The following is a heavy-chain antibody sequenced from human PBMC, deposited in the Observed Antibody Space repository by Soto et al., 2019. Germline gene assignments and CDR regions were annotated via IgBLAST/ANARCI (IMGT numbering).Heavy chain of an antibody. Sequence: QVQLQQWGAGLLKPSETLSLTCAVYGGSFSGYYWSWIRQPPGKGLEWIGEINHSGSTNYNPSLKRRVTISVDTSKNQFSLKLSSVTAADTAVYYCARGVRLGYCSSTSCYTWFDPWGQGTLVTVSS. J-gene: IGHJ5*02. CDR3: ARGVRLGYCSSTSCYTWFDP. CDR1: GGSFSGYY. CDR2: INHSGST. V-gene: IGHV4-34*01. D-gene: IGHD2-2*02.